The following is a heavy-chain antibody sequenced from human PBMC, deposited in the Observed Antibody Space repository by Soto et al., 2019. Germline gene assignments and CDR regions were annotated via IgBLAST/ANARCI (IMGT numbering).Heavy chain of an antibody. D-gene: IGHD1-26*01. CDR1: GGSFSGYY. J-gene: IGHJ6*02. V-gene: IGHV4-34*01. CDR2: INHSGST. Sequence: QVQLQQWGAGLLKPSETLSLTCAVYGGSFSGYYWSWIRQPPGKGLEWIGEINHSGSTNHNPSLKSRVTISVDTSKNQFSLKLSSVTAADTAVYYCARERIVGATHKYYYYYYGMDVWGQGTTVTVSS. CDR3: ARERIVGATHKYYYYYYGMDV.